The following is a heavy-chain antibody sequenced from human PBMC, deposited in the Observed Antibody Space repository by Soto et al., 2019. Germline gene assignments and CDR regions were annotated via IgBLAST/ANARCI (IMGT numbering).Heavy chain of an antibody. CDR3: ATDRFASPVDS. D-gene: IGHD3-10*01. CDR1: GFTFSNAW. Sequence: EVQLVESGGGLVKPGGSLRLSCAASGFTFSNAWMIWVRQAPGKGLEWLGRIRSKTSGGAADYSAPVEGRFTISRDDSKNTLYPQMNSLKTEETAIYYCATDRFASPVDSWGQGTLVTVSS. V-gene: IGHV3-15*01. CDR2: IRSKTSGGAA. J-gene: IGHJ4*02.